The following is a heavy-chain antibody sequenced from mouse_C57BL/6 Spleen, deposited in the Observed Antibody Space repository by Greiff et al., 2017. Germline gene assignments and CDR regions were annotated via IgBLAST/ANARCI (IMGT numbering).Heavy chain of an antibody. V-gene: IGHV1-50*01. Sequence: VQLQQPGAELVKPGASVKLSCKASGYTFTSYWMQWVKQRPGQGLEWIGEIDPSDSYTNYNQKFKGKATLTVYTSSSTAYMQLSSLTSEDSAVYYCARLYYGSSYGAMDYWGQGTSVTVSS. J-gene: IGHJ4*01. D-gene: IGHD1-1*01. CDR1: GYTFTSYW. CDR2: IDPSDSYT. CDR3: ARLYYGSSYGAMDY.